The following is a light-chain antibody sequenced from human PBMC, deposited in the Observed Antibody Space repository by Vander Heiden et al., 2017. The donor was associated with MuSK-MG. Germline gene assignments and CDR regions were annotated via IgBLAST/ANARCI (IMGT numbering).Light chain of an antibody. CDR3: QQENSIPWT. V-gene: IGKV1-5*03. Sequence: DIQVTQALSTLSASVGDRVTIASRASQSISNGLAWYHQEPGTAPNLLIYRASSLERWASQYFSGSGSGTQFTLTISSLQPDVFGPYHFQQENSIPWTFGQGTKVEIK. CDR2: RAS. J-gene: IGKJ1*01. CDR1: QSISNG.